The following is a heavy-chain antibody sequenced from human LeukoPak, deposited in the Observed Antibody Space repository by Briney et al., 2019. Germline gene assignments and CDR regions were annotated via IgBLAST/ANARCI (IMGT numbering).Heavy chain of an antibody. D-gene: IGHD6-25*01. CDR3: ARDFRPKAATPDAFDI. J-gene: IGHJ3*02. CDR2: INPNSGGT. CDR1: GYTFTGYY. V-gene: IGHV1-2*02. Sequence: ASVKVSCKASGYTFTGYYMHWVRQAPGQGLEWMGWINPNSGGTNYAQKFQGRVTMTRDTSISTAYMELSRLRSDDTAVYYCARDFRPKAATPDAFDIWGQGTMVTVSS.